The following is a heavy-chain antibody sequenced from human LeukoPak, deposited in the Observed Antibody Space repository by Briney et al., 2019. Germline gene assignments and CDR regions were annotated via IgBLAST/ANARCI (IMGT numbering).Heavy chain of an antibody. CDR3: ARDSYYYDSRGYYFDY. CDR2: IIPIFGTA. Sequence: ASVKVSCKASGGTFSSYAISWVRQAPGQGLEWMGGIIPIFGTANYAQKFQGRVTITADKSTSTAYMELSSLRSEDTAVYYCARDSYYYDSRGYYFDYWGQGTLVTVSS. J-gene: IGHJ4*02. V-gene: IGHV1-69*06. CDR1: GGTFSSYA. D-gene: IGHD3-22*01.